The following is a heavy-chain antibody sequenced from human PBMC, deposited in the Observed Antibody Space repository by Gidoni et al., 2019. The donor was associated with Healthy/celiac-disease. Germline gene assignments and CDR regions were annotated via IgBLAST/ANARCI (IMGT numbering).Heavy chain of an antibody. D-gene: IGHD3-22*01. CDR2: ISGSGGRT. CDR1: GFTFSSYA. CDR3: AKITMIVVVTGGYFDY. J-gene: IGHJ4*02. Sequence: EVQLLESGGGLVQPGGSLRLSCAASGFTFSSYAMSWVRQAPGKGLEWVSAISGSGGRTYYADSVKGRFTISRDNSKNTLYLQMNSLRAEDTAVYYCAKITMIVVVTGGYFDYWGQGTLVTVSS. V-gene: IGHV3-23*01.